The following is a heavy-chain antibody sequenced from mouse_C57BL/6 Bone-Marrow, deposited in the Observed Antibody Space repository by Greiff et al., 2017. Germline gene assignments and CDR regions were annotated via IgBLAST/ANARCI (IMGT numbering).Heavy chain of an antibody. CDR1: GYSITSGYY. CDR2: ISYDGSN. V-gene: IGHV3-6*01. J-gene: IGHJ3*01. Sequence: DVQLQESGPGLVKPSQSLSLTCSVTGYSITSGYYWNWIRQFPGNKLEWMGYISYDGSNNYNPSLKNRISITRDTSKNQFFLKLNSVTTEDTATYYCASYDYDWFAYWGQGTLVTVSA. CDR3: ASYDYDWFAY. D-gene: IGHD2-4*01.